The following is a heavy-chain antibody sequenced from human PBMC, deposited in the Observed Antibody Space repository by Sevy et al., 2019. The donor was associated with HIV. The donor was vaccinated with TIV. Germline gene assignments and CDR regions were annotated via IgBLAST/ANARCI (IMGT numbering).Heavy chain of an antibody. V-gene: IGHV3-30-3*01. CDR1: GFTFTLYS. D-gene: IGHD1-1*01. Sequence: GGSLRLSCAASGFTFTLYSMHWVRQAPGKGLEWVATISFDGSNKHYADSVKGRFTISRDNSRNSLYLQMNSLRTEDTAVYYCALERLSSDVAEYFQNWGQGTLVTVSS. CDR3: ALERLSSDVAEYFQN. J-gene: IGHJ1*01. CDR2: ISFDGSNK.